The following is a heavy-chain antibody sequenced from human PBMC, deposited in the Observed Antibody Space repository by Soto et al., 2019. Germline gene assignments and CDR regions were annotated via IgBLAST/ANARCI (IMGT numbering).Heavy chain of an antibody. V-gene: IGHV3-21*06. CDR2: ISSTTNYI. CDR1: GFTFTRYS. CDR3: ARESEDLTSNFDY. Sequence: EVQLVESGGGLVKPGGSLRLSCAASGFTFTRYSMNWVRQAPGKGLEWVSSISSTTNYIYYGDSMKGRFTISRDNAKNSLCLEMNSLRAEDTAVYYFARESEDLTSNFDYWGQGTLVTVSS. J-gene: IGHJ4*02.